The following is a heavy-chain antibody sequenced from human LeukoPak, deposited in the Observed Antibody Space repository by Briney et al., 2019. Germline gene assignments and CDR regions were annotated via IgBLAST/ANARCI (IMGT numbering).Heavy chain of an antibody. J-gene: IGHJ3*02. D-gene: IGHD5-24*01. V-gene: IGHV5-51*01. CDR3: AWLRRDGYIGDAFDI. CDR2: IYPGDSDT. Sequence: GESLKISCKGSGYSFTSYWIGWVRQMPGKGLEWMGIIYPGDSDTRYSPSFQGQVTISADKSISTAYLQWSSLKASDTAMYYCAWLRRDGYIGDAFDIWGQGTMVTVSS. CDR1: GYSFTSYW.